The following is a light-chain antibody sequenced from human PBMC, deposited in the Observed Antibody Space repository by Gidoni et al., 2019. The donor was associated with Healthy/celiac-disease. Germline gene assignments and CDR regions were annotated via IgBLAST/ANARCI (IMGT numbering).Light chain of an antibody. V-gene: IGKV1-33*01. CDR2: DAS. J-gene: IGKJ1*01. CDR3: QQYDNLPWT. CDR1: QDISNY. Sequence: DIQMTQSPSSLSAAVGDRVTITCQASQDISNYFNWYQQTPGKAPKLLIDDASNLETGVPSRFSGSGSGTDFTFTISSLQPDDIATYYCQQYDNLPWTFGQGTKVEIK.